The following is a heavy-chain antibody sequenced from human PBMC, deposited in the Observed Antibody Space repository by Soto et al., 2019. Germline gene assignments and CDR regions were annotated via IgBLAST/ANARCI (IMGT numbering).Heavy chain of an antibody. J-gene: IGHJ6*02. CDR1: GFTVSSNY. V-gene: IGHV3-53*02. D-gene: IGHD6-13*01. CDR3: ARARYSTRGGYSYYYGMDV. Sequence: EVQLVETGGGLIQPGGSLRLSCAASGFTVSSNYMSWVRQAPGKGLEWVSVIYSGGSTYYADSVKGRFTISRDNSKNTLYLQMNSLRAEDTAVYYCARARYSTRGGYSYYYGMDVWGQGTTVTVSS. CDR2: IYSGGST.